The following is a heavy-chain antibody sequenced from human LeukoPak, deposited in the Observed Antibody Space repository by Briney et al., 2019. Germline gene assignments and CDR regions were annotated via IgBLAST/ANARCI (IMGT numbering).Heavy chain of an antibody. J-gene: IGHJ4*02. V-gene: IGHV4-34*01. D-gene: IGHD6-19*01. CDR2: ISHSGST. Sequence: GSLRLSCAASGFTFSSYSMNWVRQPPGKGLEWIGEISHSGSTNYNPSLKSRVTISVDTSKNQFSLKLSSVTAADTAVYYCARGQKVAGIFDYWGQGTLVTVSS. CDR1: GFTFSSYS. CDR3: ARGQKVAGIFDY.